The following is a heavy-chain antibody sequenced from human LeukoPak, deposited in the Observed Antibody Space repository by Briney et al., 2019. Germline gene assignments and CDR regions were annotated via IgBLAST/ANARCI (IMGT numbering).Heavy chain of an antibody. V-gene: IGHV3-9*01. CDR3: ARSGDGDYFDY. Sequence: GGSLRLSCAASGFTFDDYVMHWVRQAPGKGLEWVSGISWNSGSIDYVDSVKGRFTISRDNAKNSLYLQMNSLRAEDTAVYYCARSGDGDYFDYWGQGTLVTVSS. CDR1: GFTFDDYV. CDR2: ISWNSGSI. J-gene: IGHJ4*02. D-gene: IGHD3-10*01.